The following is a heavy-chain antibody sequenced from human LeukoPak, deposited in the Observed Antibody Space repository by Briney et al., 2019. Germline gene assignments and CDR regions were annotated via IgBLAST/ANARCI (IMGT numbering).Heavy chain of an antibody. V-gene: IGHV3-66*01. J-gene: IGHJ4*02. CDR2: IYSGGST. CDR1: GFTVSSNY. D-gene: IGHD4/OR15-4a*01. Sequence: PGGSLRLSCAASGFTVSSNYMSWVRQSPGKGLGWLSVIYSGGSTYYADSVKGRFNIYRDHSKNTLYLQLNSLRAEDTAVYYCARNRDYGQTGYFDYWGQGTLVTVSS. CDR3: ARNRDYGQTGYFDY.